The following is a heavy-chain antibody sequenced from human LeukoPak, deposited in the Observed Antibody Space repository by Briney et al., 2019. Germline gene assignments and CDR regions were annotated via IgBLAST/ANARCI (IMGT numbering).Heavy chain of an antibody. Sequence: SQTLSLTCAISGDSVSGDRAVWNWIRQSPSRGLEWLGRTYYRSKWYNDYAVSVKGRITVNPDTSKNQFSLQLNSVTPEDTAVYCCARDAPGQSYSDYWGQGTLVTVSS. CDR1: GDSVSGDRAV. D-gene: IGHD2-2*01. V-gene: IGHV6-1*01. CDR2: TYYRSKWYN. CDR3: ARDAPGQSYSDY. J-gene: IGHJ4*02.